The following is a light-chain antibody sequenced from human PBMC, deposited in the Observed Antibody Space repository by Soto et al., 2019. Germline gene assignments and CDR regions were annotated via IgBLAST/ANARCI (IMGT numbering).Light chain of an antibody. CDR1: SSNIGAGYE. Sequence: QSVLTQPPSVSGAPGQRVTISCTGSSSNIGAGYEVHWYQQLPGTAPKLLIYGNSNRPSGVPDRFSGSKSGTSASLAITGLQAEDEADYSCQSYDSSLSGYVVFGGGTKLTVL. J-gene: IGLJ2*01. CDR3: QSYDSSLSGYVV. V-gene: IGLV1-40*01. CDR2: GNS.